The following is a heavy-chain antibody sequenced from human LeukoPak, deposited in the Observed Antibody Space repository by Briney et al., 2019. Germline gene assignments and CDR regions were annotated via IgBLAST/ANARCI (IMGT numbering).Heavy chain of an antibody. CDR2: LSYDGSNK. Sequence: GRSLRLSCAASGFTFSSYAMHWVRQAPGKGLEWVAVLSYDGSNKYYADSVKGRFTISRDNSKNTLYLQMNSLRAEDTAVYYCARNRAPQQLVAGYYFDYWGQGTLVTVSS. D-gene: IGHD6-13*01. V-gene: IGHV3-30-3*01. CDR1: GFTFSSYA. CDR3: ARNRAPQQLVAGYYFDY. J-gene: IGHJ4*02.